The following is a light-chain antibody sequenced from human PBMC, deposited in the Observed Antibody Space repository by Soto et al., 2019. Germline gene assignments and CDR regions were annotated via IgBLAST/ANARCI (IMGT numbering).Light chain of an antibody. V-gene: IGKV1-8*01. CDR1: QGISSY. Sequence: AIRMTQSPSSLSASTVDRVTITCRASQGISSYLAWYQQKPGKAPKLLIYAASTLQSGVPSRFSGSGPGTDFTLTISCLQSEDFATYYCQQYYSYLGAFGQGTKVDIK. CDR3: QQYYSYLGA. J-gene: IGKJ1*01. CDR2: AAS.